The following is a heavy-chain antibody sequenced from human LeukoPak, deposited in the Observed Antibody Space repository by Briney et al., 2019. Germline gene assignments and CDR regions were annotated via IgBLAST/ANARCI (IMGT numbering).Heavy chain of an antibody. CDR2: VVGGGTT. J-gene: IGHJ5*02. CDR3: AKDLHYNDGRWEFDP. D-gene: IGHD5-24*01. Sequence: GGSLRLSCAAPGFTFSSYGMHWVRQAPGKGLEWVSGVVGGGTTYYADSVKGRFTLSKDNSKKTVYLQMNSLRVEDTAIYYCAKDLHYNDGRWEFDPWGQGTLVTVSS. V-gene: IGHV3-NL1*01. CDR1: GFTFSSYG.